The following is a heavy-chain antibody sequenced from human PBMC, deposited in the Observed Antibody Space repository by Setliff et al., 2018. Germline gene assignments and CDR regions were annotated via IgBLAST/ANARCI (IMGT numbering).Heavy chain of an antibody. J-gene: IGHJ4*02. CDR1: GGSFSGYY. CDR2: INHSGST. V-gene: IGHV4-34*01. CDR3: ARVDNFWSGPIDY. Sequence: PSETLSLTCAVYGGSFSGYYWSWIRQPPGKGLEWIGEINHSGSTNYNPSLKSRVTISVDTSKNQFSLKLSSVTAADTAVHYCARVDNFWSGPIDYWGQGTLVTVSS. D-gene: IGHD3-3*01.